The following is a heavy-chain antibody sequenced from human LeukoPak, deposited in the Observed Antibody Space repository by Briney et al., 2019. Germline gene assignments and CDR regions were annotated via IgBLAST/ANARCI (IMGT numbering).Heavy chain of an antibody. D-gene: IGHD1-26*01. V-gene: IGHV3-21*01. CDR1: GFTFSSYS. Sequence: GGSLRLSCAASGFTFSSYSMNWVRQAPGKGLEWVSSISSSSSYIYYADSVKGRFTISRDNAKNSLYLQMNSLRAEDTAVYYCARKDPYSGSSGYYMDVWGKGTTVTVSS. CDR3: ARKDPYSGSSGYYMDV. J-gene: IGHJ6*03. CDR2: ISSSSSYI.